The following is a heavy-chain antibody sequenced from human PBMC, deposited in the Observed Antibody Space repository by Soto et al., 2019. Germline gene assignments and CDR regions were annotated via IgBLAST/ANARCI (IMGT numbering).Heavy chain of an antibody. CDR3: AHRPLPYRYYFDY. Sequence: QITLKESGPTLVKPTQTLTLTCTFSGFSLSTPGVGVGWIRQPPGKALEWLGIIYWDDDKWYSPSLKSRLTIPRDTSKNQVSLTMANMDPVDTATYYCAHRPLPYRYYFDYWGQGTLVTVSS. V-gene: IGHV2-5*02. CDR2: IYWDDDK. J-gene: IGHJ4*02. CDR1: GFSLSTPGVG. D-gene: IGHD4-4*01.